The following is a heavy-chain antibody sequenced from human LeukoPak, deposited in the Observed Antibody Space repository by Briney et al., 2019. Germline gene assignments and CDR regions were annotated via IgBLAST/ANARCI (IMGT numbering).Heavy chain of an antibody. CDR2: ISAYNGNT. Sequence: ASVKVSCKASGYTFTSYGISWVRQAPGQGLEWMGWISAYNGNTNYAQKLQGRVTMTTDTSTSTAYMELRSLRSDDTAVYYCARMYYYDSSGYYHRYWYFDLWGRGTLSLSPQ. CDR1: GYTFTSYG. D-gene: IGHD3-22*01. J-gene: IGHJ2*01. V-gene: IGHV1-18*01. CDR3: ARMYYYDSSGYYHRYWYFDL.